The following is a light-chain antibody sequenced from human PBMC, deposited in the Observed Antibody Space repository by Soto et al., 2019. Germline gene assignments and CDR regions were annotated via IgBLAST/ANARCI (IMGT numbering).Light chain of an antibody. Sequence: QSVLTQPPSVSGAPGQRVTISCNGSSSNIGAGYDVHWYQQLPGTAPKLLIYGNSNRPSGVPDRFSGSKSGTSASLAITGLQAEDEADYYCQSYDSSLSGSVVFGGGTKLTV. CDR2: GNS. V-gene: IGLV1-40*01. CDR1: SSNIGAGYD. CDR3: QSYDSSLSGSVV. J-gene: IGLJ2*01.